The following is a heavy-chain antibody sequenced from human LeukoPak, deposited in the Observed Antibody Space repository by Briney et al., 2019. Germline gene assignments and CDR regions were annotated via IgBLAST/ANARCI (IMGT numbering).Heavy chain of an antibody. J-gene: IGHJ4*02. CDR3: AKDPHYDILTGYLDY. CDR1: GFTFDDYA. Sequence: GGSLRLSCAASGFTFDDYAMPWVRQAPGKGLEWVSGISWNSGSIGYADSVKGRFTISRDNAKNSLYLQMSSLRAEDTALYYCAKDPHYDILTGYLDYWGQGTLVTVSS. V-gene: IGHV3-9*01. CDR2: ISWNSGSI. D-gene: IGHD3-9*01.